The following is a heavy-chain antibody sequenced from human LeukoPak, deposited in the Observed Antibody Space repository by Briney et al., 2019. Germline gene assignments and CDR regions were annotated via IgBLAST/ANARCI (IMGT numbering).Heavy chain of an antibody. V-gene: IGHV4-39*01. CDR3: ARPIYSGSYRHAFDI. CDR2: IYYSGST. J-gene: IGHJ3*02. CDR1: GGSISSSSYY. Sequence: SETQSLTCTVSGGSISSSSYYWGWIRQPPWKGLEWIGSIYYSGSTYYNPSLKSRVTISVDTSKNQISLKLSSVTAADTAVYYCARPIYSGSYRHAFDIWGQGTMVTVSS. D-gene: IGHD1-26*01.